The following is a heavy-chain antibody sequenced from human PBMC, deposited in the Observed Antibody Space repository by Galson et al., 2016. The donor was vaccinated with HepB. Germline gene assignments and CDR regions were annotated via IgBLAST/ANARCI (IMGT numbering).Heavy chain of an antibody. Sequence: SLRLSCAASGFTFSSYAMSWVRQAPGKGLQWVSAISDSADSTRYADSVEGRFTISRDNSKNTLFLQMNSLRAEDTAVYYCAKILPLVATETIDHWGQGTLVIVSS. CDR3: AKILPLVATETIDH. J-gene: IGHJ4*02. CDR1: GFTFSSYA. V-gene: IGHV3-23*01. D-gene: IGHD5-12*01. CDR2: ISDSADST.